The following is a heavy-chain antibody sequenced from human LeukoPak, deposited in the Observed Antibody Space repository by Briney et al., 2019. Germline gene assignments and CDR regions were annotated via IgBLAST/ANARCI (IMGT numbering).Heavy chain of an antibody. CDR3: ATLLARVQLRPEYNWFDP. CDR1: GYTFTSYG. CDR2: ISAYNGNT. J-gene: IGHJ5*02. Sequence: ASVKVSCKASGYTFTSYGISWVRQAPGQGLEWMGWISAYNGNTNYAQKLQGRVTMTTDTSTSTAYMELSSLRSEDTAVYYCATLLARVQLRPEYNWFDPWGQGTLVTVSS. D-gene: IGHD5-18*01. V-gene: IGHV1-18*01.